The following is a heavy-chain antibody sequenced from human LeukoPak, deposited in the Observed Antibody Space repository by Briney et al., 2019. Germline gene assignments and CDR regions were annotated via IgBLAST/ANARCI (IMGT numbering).Heavy chain of an antibody. V-gene: IGHV3-7*01. D-gene: IGHD3-10*01. Sequence: GGSLRLSCAASGFIFSTYWMSWVRQAPGKGLEWVANIKEDGSESHYVDSVKGRFTISRDNAKNSLYPQMNSLRAEDTAVYFCAKAGLLWFGESWMDVWGQGTTVTVSS. J-gene: IGHJ6*02. CDR1: GFIFSTYW. CDR2: IKEDGSES. CDR3: AKAGLLWFGESWMDV.